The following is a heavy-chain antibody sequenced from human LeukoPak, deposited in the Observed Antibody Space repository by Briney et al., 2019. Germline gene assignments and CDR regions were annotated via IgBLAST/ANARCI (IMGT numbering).Heavy chain of an antibody. CDR1: GGSISSYY. CDR3: AGERIGYCSSTSCYKAYYYYYYMDV. V-gene: IGHV4-59*01. J-gene: IGHJ6*03. CDR2: IYYSGST. D-gene: IGHD2-2*02. Sequence: SETLSLTCTVSGGSISSYYWSWIRQPPGKGLEWSGYIYYSGSTNYDPSLKSRVTISVDTSKNQFSLKLSSVTAADTAVYYCAGERIGYCSSTSCYKAYYYYYYMDVWGKGTTVTVSS.